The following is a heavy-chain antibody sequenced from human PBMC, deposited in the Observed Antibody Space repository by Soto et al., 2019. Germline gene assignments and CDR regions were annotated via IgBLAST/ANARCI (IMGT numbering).Heavy chain of an antibody. D-gene: IGHD4-17*01. V-gene: IGHV3-30*18. CDR1: GFTFDSHG. Sequence: QVQLVESGGGAVQPGRSLRLSCAASGFTFDSHGMHLVRQAPGKGMEWVAVISSDGNNKYYADSVTGRFTISRDNFNNILYLQMSSLRAEDTAVYYCAKDLLPNTVTTCGSWGQGTLVTVSS. CDR3: AKDLLPNTVTTCGS. J-gene: IGHJ5*02. CDR2: ISSDGNNK.